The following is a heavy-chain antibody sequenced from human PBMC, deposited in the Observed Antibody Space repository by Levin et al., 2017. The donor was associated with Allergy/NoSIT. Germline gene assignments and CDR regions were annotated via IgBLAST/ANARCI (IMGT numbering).Heavy chain of an antibody. CDR3: AKGGRGGYDYYYYYGMDV. V-gene: IGHV3-23*01. D-gene: IGHD4-23*01. CDR1: GFTFSSYA. CDR2: ISGRGITT. Sequence: GGSLRLSCTASGFTFSSYAMSWVRQAPGKGLEWVSAISGRGITTYYEDSVKGRFTISRDNSENTLYLQMNSLRGEDTALYYCAKGGRGGYDYYYYYGMDVWGQGTTVTVSS. J-gene: IGHJ6*02.